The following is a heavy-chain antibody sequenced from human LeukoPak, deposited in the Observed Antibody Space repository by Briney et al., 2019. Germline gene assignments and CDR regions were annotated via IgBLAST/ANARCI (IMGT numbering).Heavy chain of an antibody. CDR1: GYTFTGYY. Sequence: AASVKVSCKASGYTFTGYYMHWVRQAPGQGLEWMGIINPSGGSTSYAQKFQGRVTMTRDTSTSTVYMELSSLRSEDTAVYYCAREKLVVITSPYYYYGMDVWGQGTTVTVSS. CDR3: AREKLVVITSPYYYYGMDV. V-gene: IGHV1-46*01. CDR2: INPSGGST. D-gene: IGHD3-22*01. J-gene: IGHJ6*02.